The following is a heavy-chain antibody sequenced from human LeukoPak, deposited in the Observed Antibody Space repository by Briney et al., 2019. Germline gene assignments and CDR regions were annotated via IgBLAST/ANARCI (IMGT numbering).Heavy chain of an antibody. Sequence: ASVKVSCKASGGTFSSYAISWVRQAPGQGLEWMGGIIPIFGTANYAQKFQGRVTITADESTSTAYMELSSLRSEDTAVYYCAGGRITIFGVAGDAFDIWGQGTMVTVSS. CDR1: GGTFSSYA. V-gene: IGHV1-69*13. D-gene: IGHD3-3*01. J-gene: IGHJ3*02. CDR2: IIPIFGTA. CDR3: AGGRITIFGVAGDAFDI.